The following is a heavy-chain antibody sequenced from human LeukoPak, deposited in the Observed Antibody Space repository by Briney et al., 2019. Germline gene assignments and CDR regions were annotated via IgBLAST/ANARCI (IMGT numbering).Heavy chain of an antibody. CDR3: ARDLYSSGWHFDY. CDR1: GYTFTGYY. Sequence: ASVKVSCKASGYTFTGYYMHWVRQAPGQGLEWMGRINPNSGGTNYAQKFQGRVTMTRDTSISTAYMELSRLRSDDTAVYYCARDLYSSGWHFDYWGQGNLVTVSS. D-gene: IGHD6-19*01. J-gene: IGHJ4*02. CDR2: INPNSGGT. V-gene: IGHV1-2*02.